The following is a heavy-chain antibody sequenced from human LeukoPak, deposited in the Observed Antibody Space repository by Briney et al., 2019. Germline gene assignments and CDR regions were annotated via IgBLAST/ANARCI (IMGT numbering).Heavy chain of an antibody. CDR1: GGSFSSYA. V-gene: IGHV1-69*01. CDR2: IIPIFGKA. D-gene: IGHD4-23*01. J-gene: IGHJ4*02. Sequence: SVKVSCKASGGSFSSYAINGVRQAPGQGLEWMGGIIPIFGKANYAQKFQDRVAITAVESMSTVYMELSSLRSEDTAVYYCARGWLAETTVVTPYNWGQGTLVTVSS. CDR3: ARGWLAETTVVTPYN.